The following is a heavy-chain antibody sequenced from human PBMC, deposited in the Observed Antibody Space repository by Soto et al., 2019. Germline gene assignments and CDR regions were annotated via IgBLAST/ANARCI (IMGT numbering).Heavy chain of an antibody. V-gene: IGHV3-23*01. CDR1: GFTFSSYA. Sequence: GGSLRLSCAASGFTFSSYAMSWVRQAPGKGLEWVSAISGSGGSTYYADSVKGRFTISRDNSKNTLYLQMNSLRAEDTAVYYCAIDNMGYGDYYYYYYMDVWGKGTTVTVSS. CDR3: AIDNMGYGDYYYYYYMDV. CDR2: ISGSGGST. D-gene: IGHD4-17*01. J-gene: IGHJ6*03.